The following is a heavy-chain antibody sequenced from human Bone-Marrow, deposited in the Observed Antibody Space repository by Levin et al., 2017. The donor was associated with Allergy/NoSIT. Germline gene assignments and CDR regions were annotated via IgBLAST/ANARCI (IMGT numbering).Heavy chain of an antibody. CDR3: TIFLATASY. D-gene: IGHD6-13*01. CDR2: IKSKTEGGTT. CDR1: GFIFNKAW. J-gene: IGHJ4*02. V-gene: IGHV3-15*01. Sequence: LSLTCGGSGFIFNKAWMTWVRQAPGKGLEWLGRIKSKTEGGTTDYAASVNGRFTILRDDSKNTLYLQMDSLKTEDTAVYYCTIFLATASYWGQGTLVTVSS.